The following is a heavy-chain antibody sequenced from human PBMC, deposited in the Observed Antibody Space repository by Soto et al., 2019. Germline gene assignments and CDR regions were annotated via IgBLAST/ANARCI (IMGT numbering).Heavy chain of an antibody. D-gene: IGHD2-21*01. CDR1: GYTFTAYF. V-gene: IGHV1-2*02. Sequence: ASVKVSCKASGYTFTAYFIHWVRQAPGQGLEWLGWINPNSGGTKYAEKFQGRLTMTGDTSINTAYMDLSSLKTDDTAVYYCAKEIVGGGLRHHFDNWGQGTLVTVSS. J-gene: IGHJ4*02. CDR3: AKEIVGGGLRHHFDN. CDR2: INPNSGGT.